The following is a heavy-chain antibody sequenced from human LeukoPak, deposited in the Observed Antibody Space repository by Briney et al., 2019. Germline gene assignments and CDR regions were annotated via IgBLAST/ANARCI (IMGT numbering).Heavy chain of an antibody. CDR2: INHSGST. V-gene: IGHV4-34*01. J-gene: IGHJ4*02. CDR1: GGSFSGYY. CDR3: ATGSGSYFPAAY. Sequence: PSETLSLICAVYGGSFSGYYWSWIRQPQGEGLEWIGEINHSGSTNYNPSLKSRVTISVDTSKNQFSLKLSSVTAADTAVYYCATGSGSYFPAAYWGQGTLVTVSS. D-gene: IGHD3-10*01.